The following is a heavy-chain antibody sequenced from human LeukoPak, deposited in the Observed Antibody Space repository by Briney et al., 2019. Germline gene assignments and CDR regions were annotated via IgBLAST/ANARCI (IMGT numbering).Heavy chain of an antibody. V-gene: IGHV1-8*01. Sequence: ASVKVSCKASVYTFTSYDINWVRQATGQGLEWRGWMNPNSGNTGYAQKFQGRVTMTRNTSISTAYMELSSLRSEDTAVYYCARVLYNWNYVGPGYYYYMDVWGKGTTVTVSS. J-gene: IGHJ6*03. CDR3: ARVLYNWNYVGPGYYYYMDV. CDR1: VYTFTSYD. CDR2: MNPNSGNT. D-gene: IGHD1-7*01.